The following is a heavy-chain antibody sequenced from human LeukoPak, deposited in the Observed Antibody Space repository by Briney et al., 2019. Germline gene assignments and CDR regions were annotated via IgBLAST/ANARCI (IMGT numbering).Heavy chain of an antibody. Sequence: GESLKISCNGSGYSFTSYWIGWRRQLPGEGLEWMEIIYPGDSDTRYSPSFQGQVTISAAKSHSTAYLQWSSLKASDTAMYYCVVPRSLYDSSGYFDYWGQGTLVTVSS. CDR3: VVPRSLYDSSGYFDY. V-gene: IGHV5-51*01. CDR1: GYSFTSYW. J-gene: IGHJ4*02. CDR2: IYPGDSDT. D-gene: IGHD3-22*01.